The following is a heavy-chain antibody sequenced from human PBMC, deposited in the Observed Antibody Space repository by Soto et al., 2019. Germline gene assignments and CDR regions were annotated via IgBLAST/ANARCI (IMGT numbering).Heavy chain of an antibody. CDR3: ARWPQLEPRFDY. CDR1: GGSISRGGYY. CDR2: IYYSGIT. Sequence: QVQLQESGPGLVQPSQTLSLTCSVSGGSISRGGYYWSWIRQHPGKGLEWIGYIYYSGITYYNPSLKSRVTISVDTSKNQFSLKLSSVTAADTAVYYCARWPQLEPRFDYWGQGTLVTVSS. V-gene: IGHV4-31*03. D-gene: IGHD1-1*01. J-gene: IGHJ4*02.